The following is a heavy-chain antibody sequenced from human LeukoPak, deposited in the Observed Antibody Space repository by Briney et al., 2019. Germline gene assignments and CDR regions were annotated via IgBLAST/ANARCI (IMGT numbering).Heavy chain of an antibody. CDR3: ARDDGGNFNDAFDI. CDR2: INRDGSST. J-gene: IGHJ3*02. D-gene: IGHD4-23*01. CDR1: GIISSNYW. Sequence: WGSLRLSCAASGIISSNYWMHWVRQAPGKGLVWVSRINRDGSSTSYADSVKGRFTISRDNAKNTLYLQMNSLRAEDTAVYYCARDDGGNFNDAFDIWGQGTMVTVSS. V-gene: IGHV3-74*01.